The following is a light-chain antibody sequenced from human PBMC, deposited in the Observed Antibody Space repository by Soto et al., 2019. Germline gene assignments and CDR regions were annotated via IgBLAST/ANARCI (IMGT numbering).Light chain of an antibody. CDR3: SSYTARGTRV. CDR1: GTDVGQYNY. V-gene: IGLV2-8*01. J-gene: IGLJ1*01. CDR2: HVS. Sequence: QAVVTQPPSASGSPGQSVTISCTGAGTDVGQYNYVSWYQQHPGKAPKLLIHHVSRRPSGVPARFSGSKSGNTASLTVSGLQTEDEADYYCSSYTARGTRVFGTGTKLTVL.